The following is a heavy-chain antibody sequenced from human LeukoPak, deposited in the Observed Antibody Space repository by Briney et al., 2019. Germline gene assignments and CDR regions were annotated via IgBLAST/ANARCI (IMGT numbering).Heavy chain of an antibody. CDR3: ARGHITMIVVTDV. Sequence: ASVKVSCKASGYTFTGYYMHWVRQAPGQGREWMGWINPNSGGTNYAQKFQGRVTMTRDTSISTAYMELSRLRSDDTAVYYCARGHITMIVVTDVWGQGTTVTVSS. CDR2: INPNSGGT. CDR1: GYTFTGYY. J-gene: IGHJ6*02. D-gene: IGHD3-22*01. V-gene: IGHV1-2*02.